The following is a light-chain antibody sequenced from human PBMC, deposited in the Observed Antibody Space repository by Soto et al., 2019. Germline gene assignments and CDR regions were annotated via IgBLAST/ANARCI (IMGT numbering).Light chain of an antibody. Sequence: QSALTQPASVSGSPGQSITISCTGTSSDVGSYNLVSWYQQHPGKAPKLMIYEDSERPSGVSNRFSGSKSGNTASLTISGLQAEDEADYFCCSYAGSATYVLFGGGTKLTVL. CDR2: EDS. J-gene: IGLJ2*01. V-gene: IGLV2-23*01. CDR3: CSYAGSATYVL. CDR1: SSDVGSYNL.